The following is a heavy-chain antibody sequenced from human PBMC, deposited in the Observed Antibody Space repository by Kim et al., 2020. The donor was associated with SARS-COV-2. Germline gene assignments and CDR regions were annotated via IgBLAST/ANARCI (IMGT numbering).Heavy chain of an antibody. CDR3: ARQVPAYSDGYYGLDV. CDR2: ISVFNGNT. J-gene: IGHJ6*02. V-gene: IGHV1-18*01. CDR1: GYLFASYG. Sequence: ASVKVSCKTSGYLFASYGISWVRQAPVQGPESLGWISVFNGNTNVTHKFQGRVTMTTDTSTSTVHMEVRSLRSDDTAVYYCARQVPAYSDGYYGLDVWGQ. D-gene: IGHD5-18*01.